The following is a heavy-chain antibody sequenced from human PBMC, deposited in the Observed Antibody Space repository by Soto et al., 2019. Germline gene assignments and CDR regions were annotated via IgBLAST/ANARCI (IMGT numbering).Heavy chain of an antibody. CDR3: AIEYDSSPYLEN. J-gene: IGHJ4*02. CDR1: GITCSSYG. CDR2: IWYDGSNK. Sequence: RTLRLSCSPRGITCSSYGIHWIRQGPGKGLEWVAVIWYDGSNKYYADSVKGRFTISRENSKNTRYLQMNSLRAEDRAGYGCAIEYDSSPYLENWGQGTLCASSS. D-gene: IGHD3-22*01. V-gene: IGHV3-33*01.